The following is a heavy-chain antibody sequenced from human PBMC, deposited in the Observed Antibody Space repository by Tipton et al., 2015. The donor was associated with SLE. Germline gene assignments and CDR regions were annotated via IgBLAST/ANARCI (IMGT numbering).Heavy chain of an antibody. CDR2: INHSGST. CDR3: ARMLYGGNSGRKVGNWFDP. J-gene: IGHJ5*02. V-gene: IGHV4-34*01. D-gene: IGHD4-23*01. CDR1: GGSFSGYY. Sequence: TLSLTCAVSGGSFSGYYWSWLRQPPGKGLEWIGEINHSGSTNYNPSLKSRVTISVDTSKNQFSLKLSSVTAADTAAYYCARMLYGGNSGRKVGNWFDPWGQGTLVTVSS.